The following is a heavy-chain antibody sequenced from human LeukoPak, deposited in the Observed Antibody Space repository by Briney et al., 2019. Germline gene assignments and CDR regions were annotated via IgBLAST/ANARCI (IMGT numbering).Heavy chain of an antibody. D-gene: IGHD3-22*01. V-gene: IGHV4-59*01. J-gene: IGHJ4*02. CDR2: IYYSGST. Sequence: PSETLSLTCTVSGGSISSYYWSWIRQPPGKGLEWIGHIYYSGSTNYNPSLKSRVTISVDTSKNQFSLKLSSVTAADTAVYYCARHSSGYYSVDYWGQGTLVTVAS. CDR1: GGSISSYY. CDR3: ARHSSGYYSVDY.